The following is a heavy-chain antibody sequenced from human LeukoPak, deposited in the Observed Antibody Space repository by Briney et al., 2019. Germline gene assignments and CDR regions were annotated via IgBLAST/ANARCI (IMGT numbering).Heavy chain of an antibody. CDR2: ISYDGSNK. J-gene: IGHJ4*02. CDR3: AKDPIGSSWYSDY. CDR1: GFTFSSYG. D-gene: IGHD6-13*01. Sequence: PGGSLRLSCAASGFTFSSYGMHWVRQAPGKGLEWVAVISYDGSNKYYADSVKGRFTISRDNSKNTLFLQMNSLRAEDTAVYYCAKDPIGSSWYSDYWGQGTLVTVSS. V-gene: IGHV3-30*18.